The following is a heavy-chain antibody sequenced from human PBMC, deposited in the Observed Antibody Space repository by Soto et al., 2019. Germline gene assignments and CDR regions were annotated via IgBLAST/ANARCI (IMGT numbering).Heavy chain of an antibody. CDR2: IYSGGST. D-gene: IGHD3-22*01. J-gene: IGHJ4*02. V-gene: IGHV3-53*02. CDR1: GFTVSSNY. CDR3: ARGPLSAKWLLDY. Sequence: EVQLVETGGGLIQRGGSLRLSCAATGFTVSSNYMSWVRQAPGKGLEWVSVIYSGGSTYYADSVKGRFTISRDNSKNTLYLQMNSLRAEDTAVYYCARGPLSAKWLLDYWGQGTLVTVSS.